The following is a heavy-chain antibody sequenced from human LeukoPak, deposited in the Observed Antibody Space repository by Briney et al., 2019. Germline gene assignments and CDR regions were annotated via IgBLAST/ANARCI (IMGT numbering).Heavy chain of an antibody. CDR1: GFTFSSYW. D-gene: IGHD4-17*01. V-gene: IGHV3-7*01. J-gene: IGHJ6*03. Sequence: GGSLRLSCAASGFTFSSYWMSWVRQAPGKGLEWVANIKQDGSEKYYVDSVKGRFTISRDNAKNSLYLQMNSLRAEDTAVYYCARSRAPTTVTYLYYYYYYMDVWGKGTTVTVSS. CDR3: ARSRAPTTVTYLYYYYYYMDV. CDR2: IKQDGSEK.